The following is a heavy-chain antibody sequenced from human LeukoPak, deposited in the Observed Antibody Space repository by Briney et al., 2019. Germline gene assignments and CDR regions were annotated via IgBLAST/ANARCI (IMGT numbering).Heavy chain of an antibody. D-gene: IGHD4-17*01. Sequence: SETLSLTCTVSGYSISSGFYWGWIRQPPGKGLEWIGTIHHSGITYYNPSLKSRVTISVDTSKNQFSLKLSSVTAADTAVYYCASRSTVTNYFDYWGQGTLVTVSS. CDR1: GYSISSGFY. J-gene: IGHJ4*02. V-gene: IGHV4-38-2*02. CDR3: ASRSTVTNYFDY. CDR2: IHHSGIT.